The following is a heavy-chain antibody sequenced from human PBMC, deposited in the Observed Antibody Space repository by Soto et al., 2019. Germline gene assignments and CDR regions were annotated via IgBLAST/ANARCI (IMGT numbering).Heavy chain of an antibody. D-gene: IGHD3-22*01. CDR1: GYSFTSYW. V-gene: IGHV5-10-1*01. CDR3: ARHKVVTADPSDAFDI. Sequence: LGESLKISCKGSGYSFTSYWISWVRQMPGKGLEWMGRIDPSDSYTNYSPSFQGHVTISADKSISTAYLQWSSLKASDTAMYYCARHKVVTADPSDAFDIWGQGTMVTVSS. CDR2: IDPSDSYT. J-gene: IGHJ3*02.